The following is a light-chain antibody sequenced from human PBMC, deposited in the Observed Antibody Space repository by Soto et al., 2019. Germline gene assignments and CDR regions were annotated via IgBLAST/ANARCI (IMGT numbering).Light chain of an antibody. V-gene: IGLV1-40*01. Sequence: QSVRTQPPSVSGATGQRVTISCTGSSSNIGAGYDVHWYQQLPGTAPKLLIYGNSNRPSGVPDRFSGSKSGTSASLAITGLQAEDEADYYCQSYDSSLSVVFGGGTKVTVL. CDR3: QSYDSSLSVV. CDR1: SSNIGAGYD. CDR2: GNS. J-gene: IGLJ2*01.